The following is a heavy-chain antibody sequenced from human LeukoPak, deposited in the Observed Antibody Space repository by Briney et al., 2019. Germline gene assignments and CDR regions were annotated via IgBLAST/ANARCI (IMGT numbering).Heavy chain of an antibody. CDR2: INPNSGGT. Sequence: ASVKVSCKASGYTFTGYYMHWVRQAPGQGLEWMGWINPNSGGTNYAQKFQGRVTMTRNTSISTAYMELSSLRSEDTAVYYCARMYYDYVWGSYPTDPWGQGTLVTVSP. D-gene: IGHD3-16*02. CDR3: ARMYYDYVWGSYPTDP. J-gene: IGHJ5*02. CDR1: GYTFTGYY. V-gene: IGHV1-2*02.